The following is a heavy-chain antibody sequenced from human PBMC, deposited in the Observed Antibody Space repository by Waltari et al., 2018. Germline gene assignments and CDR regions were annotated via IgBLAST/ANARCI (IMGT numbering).Heavy chain of an antibody. Sequence: QVQLVESGGDVVQPGRSLRLSCSASGFTFSSYAMHWVRQAPGKGLEWVAVISYDGSNKYYADSVKGRFTISRDNSKNTLYLQMNSLRAEDTAVYYCARGPGYYSHWGQGTLVTVSS. V-gene: IGHV3-30-3*01. D-gene: IGHD3-22*01. CDR2: ISYDGSNK. J-gene: IGHJ4*02. CDR3: ARGPGYYSH. CDR1: GFTFSSYA.